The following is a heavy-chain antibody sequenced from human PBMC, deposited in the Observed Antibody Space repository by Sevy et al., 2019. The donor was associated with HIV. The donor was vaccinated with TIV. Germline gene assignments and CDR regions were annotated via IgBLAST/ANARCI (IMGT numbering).Heavy chain of an antibody. V-gene: IGHV1-18*01. D-gene: IGHD2-2*01. Sequence: ASVKVSCKASGYTFTSYGISWVRQAPGQGLEWMGCISAYNGNTNYAQKLQGRVTMTTDTSTSTAYMELRSLRSDDTAVYYCARVGYCSSTSCYAGWFDPWGQGTLVTVSS. J-gene: IGHJ5*02. CDR1: GYTFTSYG. CDR3: ARVGYCSSTSCYAGWFDP. CDR2: ISAYNGNT.